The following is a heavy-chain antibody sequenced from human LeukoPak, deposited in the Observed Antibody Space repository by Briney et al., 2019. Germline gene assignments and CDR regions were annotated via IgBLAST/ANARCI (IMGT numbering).Heavy chain of an antibody. CDR3: ARVRSGYDSSGYYFDY. V-gene: IGHV1-69*05. CDR2: IIPIFGTA. Sequence: SVKVSCKASGGTFSSYAISWVRQAPGQGLEWMGGIIPIFGTANYAQKFQGRVTITTDESTSTAYMELSSLRSEDTAVYYCARVRSGYDSSGYYFDYWGQGTLVTVSS. D-gene: IGHD3-22*01. J-gene: IGHJ4*02. CDR1: GGTFSSYA.